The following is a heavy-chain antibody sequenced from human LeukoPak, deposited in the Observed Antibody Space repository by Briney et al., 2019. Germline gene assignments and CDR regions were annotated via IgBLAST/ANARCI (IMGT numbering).Heavy chain of an antibody. Sequence: GRSLKLSCAASGFTFSGSAMHWVRQASGKGLEWVGRIRSKANSYATAYAASVKGRFTISRDDSKNTAYLQMNSLKTEDTAVYYCTRGGGSYYDLFFDYWGQGTLVTVSS. CDR1: GFTFSGSA. CDR2: IRSKANSYAT. CDR3: TRGGGSYYDLFFDY. J-gene: IGHJ4*02. V-gene: IGHV3-73*01. D-gene: IGHD1-26*01.